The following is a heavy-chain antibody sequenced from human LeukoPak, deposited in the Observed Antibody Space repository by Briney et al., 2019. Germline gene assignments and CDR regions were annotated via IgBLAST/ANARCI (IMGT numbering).Heavy chain of an antibody. V-gene: IGHV5-51*01. CDR1: GYSFTSYW. CDR3: ARPIKGYGDRGYYFDY. CDR2: IYPGDSDT. J-gene: IGHJ4*02. D-gene: IGHD5-12*01. Sequence: GESLKISCNGSGYSFTSYWIGWVRHMPRKGLEWMGIIYPGDSDTRYSPSFQGQVTISADKSISTAYLQWSSLKASDTAMYYCARPIKGYGDRGYYFDYWGQGTLVTVSS.